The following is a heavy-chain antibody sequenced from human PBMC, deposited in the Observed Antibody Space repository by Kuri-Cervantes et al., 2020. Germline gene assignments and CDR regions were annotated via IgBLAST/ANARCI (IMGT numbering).Heavy chain of an antibody. V-gene: IGHV3-23*01. D-gene: IGHD2-2*01. Sequence: LSLTCAASGFTFSSYAMSWVRQAPGKGLEWVPAISGSGGSTYYADSVKGRFTISRDNSKNTLYLQMNSLRAEDTAVYYCAQELGYCSSTSCYEYYYYGMDVWGQGTTVTVSS. J-gene: IGHJ6*02. CDR1: GFTFSSYA. CDR2: ISGSGGST. CDR3: AQELGYCSSTSCYEYYYYGMDV.